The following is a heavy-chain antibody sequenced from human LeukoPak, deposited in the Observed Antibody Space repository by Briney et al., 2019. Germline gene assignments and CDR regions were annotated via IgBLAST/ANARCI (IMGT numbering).Heavy chain of an antibody. CDR3: GRLNLPAVSGAFDY. CDR1: GGSINSFY. CDR2: IYYSGTT. Sequence: SETLSLTCTVSGGSINSFYWSWIRQPPGGGLEWIGYIYYSGTTNYNPSLKSRVTISVDASKNQFSLKLSSVTAADTAVYYCGRLNLPAVSGAFDYWGQGTLVTVSS. J-gene: IGHJ4*02. D-gene: IGHD2-2*01. V-gene: IGHV4-59*12.